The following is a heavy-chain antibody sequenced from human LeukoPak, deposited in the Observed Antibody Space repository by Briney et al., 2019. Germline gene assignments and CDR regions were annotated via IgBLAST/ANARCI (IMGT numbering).Heavy chain of an antibody. V-gene: IGHV4-61*01. CDR3: ARDRVRGNANPYFDY. J-gene: IGHJ4*02. CDR1: GGSISSGTYY. CDR2: IYYSGST. D-gene: IGHD1-1*01. Sequence: PSETLSLTCTVSGGSISSGTYYWSWIRQPPGKGLEWIGYIYYSGSTNYNPSLKSRVTISIDTSKNQFSLKLSSVTAADTAVYYCARDRVRGNANPYFDYWGQGTLVTVSS.